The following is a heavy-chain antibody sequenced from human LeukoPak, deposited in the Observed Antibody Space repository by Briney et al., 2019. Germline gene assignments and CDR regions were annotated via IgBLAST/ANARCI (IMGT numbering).Heavy chain of an antibody. J-gene: IGHJ3*02. V-gene: IGHV3-23*01. CDR3: AKASGYYYDSSGYYLGAFDI. D-gene: IGHD3-22*01. CDR2: ISGRSEST. Sequence: GGSLRLSCAASGFTFSNYGMNWVRQAPGKGLEWVSTISGRSESTYYADSVKGRFTISRDNSKDTLYLQLNYLRAEDTAVYYCAKASGYYYDSSGYYLGAFDIWGPGTMVTVSS. CDR1: GFTFSNYG.